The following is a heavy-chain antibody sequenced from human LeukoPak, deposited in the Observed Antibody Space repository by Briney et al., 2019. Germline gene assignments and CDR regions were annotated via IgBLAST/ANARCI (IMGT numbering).Heavy chain of an antibody. CDR2: ISSSGSTI. Sequence: GGSLRLSCVASGFILNNYNMNWVRQAPGKGLEWVSFISSSGSTIYYADPVKGRFTISRDNAKNSLYLQMNSLRAEDTAVYYCARDDYYYYYMDVWGKGTTVTISS. CDR1: GFILNNYN. CDR3: ARDDYYYYYMDV. J-gene: IGHJ6*03. V-gene: IGHV3-48*04.